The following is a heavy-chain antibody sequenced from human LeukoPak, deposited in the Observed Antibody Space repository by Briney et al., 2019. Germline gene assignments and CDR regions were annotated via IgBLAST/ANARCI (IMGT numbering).Heavy chain of an antibody. Sequence: ASVKVSCKASGYTFTSYGISWARQAPGQGLQWMGWISAYDGNTNYAQKLQGRGTLTTDTSTSTAYMELRSLRSDDTAVYFCARADYSTSWFDYWGQGTLVTVSS. CDR1: GYTFTSYG. V-gene: IGHV1-18*01. D-gene: IGHD6-13*01. CDR3: ARADYSTSWFDY. CDR2: ISAYDGNT. J-gene: IGHJ4*02.